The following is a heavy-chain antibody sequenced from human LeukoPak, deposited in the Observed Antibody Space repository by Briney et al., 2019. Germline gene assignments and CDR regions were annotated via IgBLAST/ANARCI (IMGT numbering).Heavy chain of an antibody. Sequence: GGSLRLSCAASGFTFSNYAMSWVRQAPGKGLEWVSGISASGGSYYADSVKGRFTVSRDISKNTLYLQMNSLRAEDTAVYCCAREPRDCTGGTCQSAGGYYFYYWSQGTLVTVSS. D-gene: IGHD2-15*01. V-gene: IGHV3-23*01. CDR1: GFTFSNYA. CDR2: ISASGGS. CDR3: AREPRDCTGGTCQSAGGYYFYY. J-gene: IGHJ4*02.